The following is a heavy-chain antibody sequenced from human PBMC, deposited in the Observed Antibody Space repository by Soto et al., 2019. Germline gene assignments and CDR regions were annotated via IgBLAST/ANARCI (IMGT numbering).Heavy chain of an antibody. CDR1: NASISSSNW. J-gene: IGHJ3*02. CDR2: IYHTGRT. D-gene: IGHD3-9*01. V-gene: IGHV4-4*02. Sequence: QVQLQESGPSLVKPSGTLSLTCVITNASISSSNWWSWVRQAPGKGLEWIGEIYHTGRTNYAPSLKSRATMSTDKSNNRFSLRLTSLTAADTAVYYCVRDEAHYDILTGSSLGRAFDIWGQGTMVTVSS. CDR3: VRDEAHYDILTGSSLGRAFDI.